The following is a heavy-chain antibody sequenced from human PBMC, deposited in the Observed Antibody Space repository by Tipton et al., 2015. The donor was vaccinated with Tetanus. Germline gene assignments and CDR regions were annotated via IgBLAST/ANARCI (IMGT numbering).Heavy chain of an antibody. CDR1: GYNFNLYW. V-gene: IGHV5-51*01. J-gene: IGHJ2*01. Sequence: QLVQSGAEVKKAGESLKISCQGSGYNFNLYWIAWVRQMPGKGLEWMGIIYPGDSDTTYSPSFQGQVTISADRSISTAHLQWGSLKASDTAVYFCARRLGPYTGDHIWHFDIWGRGTLVTVSS. D-gene: IGHD3-16*01. CDR3: ARRLGPYTGDHIWHFDI. CDR2: IYPGDSDT.